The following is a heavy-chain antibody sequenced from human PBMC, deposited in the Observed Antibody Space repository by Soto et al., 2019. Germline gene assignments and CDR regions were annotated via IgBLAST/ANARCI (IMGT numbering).Heavy chain of an antibody. V-gene: IGHV3-11*01. D-gene: IGHD3-3*01. CDR1: GFTFSDYF. Sequence: GGSLRLSCAASGFTFSDYFMSWIRQAPGKGLEWVSSISSSDSTIYYADSVKGRFTISRDNAKNSLYLQMNSLRAEDTAVYYCARWGVDDFWSGYYSDYWGQGTLVTVPS. CDR3: ARWGVDDFWSGYYSDY. CDR2: ISSSDSTI. J-gene: IGHJ4*02.